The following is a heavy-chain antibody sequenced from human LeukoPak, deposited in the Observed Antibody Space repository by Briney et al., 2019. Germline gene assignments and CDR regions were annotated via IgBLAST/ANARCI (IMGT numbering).Heavy chain of an antibody. CDR2: ISSSGSTI. CDR1: GFTFSSYE. Sequence: PGGSLRLSCAASGFTFSSYEMNWVRQAPGKGLEWVSYISSSGSTIYYADSVKGRFTISRDNAKNSLYLQMNGLRAEDTAVYYCARLAAAGLDYWGQGTLVTVSS. J-gene: IGHJ4*02. CDR3: ARLAAAGLDY. D-gene: IGHD6-13*01. V-gene: IGHV3-48*03.